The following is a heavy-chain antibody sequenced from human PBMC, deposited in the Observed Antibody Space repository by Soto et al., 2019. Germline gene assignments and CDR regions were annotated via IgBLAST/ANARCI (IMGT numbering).Heavy chain of an antibody. D-gene: IGHD3-22*01. CDR3: AKEWKEWNYYDSSGSPRAGNWFDP. V-gene: IGHV3-23*01. Sequence: PGGSLRLSCAASGFTFSSYAMSWVRQAPGKGLEWVSAISGSGGSTYYADSVKGRFTISRDNSKNTLYLQMNSLRAEDTAVYYCAKEWKEWNYYDSSGSPRAGNWFDPWGQGTLVTVSS. J-gene: IGHJ5*02. CDR1: GFTFSSYA. CDR2: ISGSGGST.